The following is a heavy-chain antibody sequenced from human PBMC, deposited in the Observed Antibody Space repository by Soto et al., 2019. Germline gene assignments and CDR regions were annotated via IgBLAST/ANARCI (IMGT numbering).Heavy chain of an antibody. CDR2: IIPIDATV. CDR1: GGTFSNYA. V-gene: IGHV1-69*12. J-gene: IGHJ6*01. D-gene: IGHD3-10*01. CDR3: ARDLLGFGYTYGDV. Sequence: QVQLVQSGAEVKKPGSSVKVSCKASGGTFSNYALISWVRQAPGQGLEWMGGIIPIDATVNYAQKFQGRITITADESTTTADMGLGSLRSEDTAVYYCARDLLGFGYTYGDVWGQGTTVTVSS.